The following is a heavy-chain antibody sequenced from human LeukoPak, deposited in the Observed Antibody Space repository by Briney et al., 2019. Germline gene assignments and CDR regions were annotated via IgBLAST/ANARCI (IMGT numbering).Heavy chain of an antibody. CDR3: AKDPTDFDSSGQTYFDY. CDR1: GFTFSSYG. Sequence: GGTLRLSCAASGFTFSSYGMSWVRQAPGKGLEWVSAISGSGGSTYYADSVKGRFTISRDNSKNTLYLQMNSLKAEDTAIYYCAKDPTDFDSSGQTYFDYWGQGTLVTVSS. J-gene: IGHJ4*02. V-gene: IGHV3-23*01. CDR2: ISGSGGST. D-gene: IGHD3-22*01.